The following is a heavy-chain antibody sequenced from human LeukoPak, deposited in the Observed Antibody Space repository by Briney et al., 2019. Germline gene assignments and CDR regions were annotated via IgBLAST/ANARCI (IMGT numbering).Heavy chain of an antibody. CDR1: SGSITSYY. Sequence: SETLSLTCTVSSGSITSYYWSWIRQPAGKGLEWIGRIYSSGTTNYNPSLKSRVTMSVDTSKNQFSLKLSSVTAADTAVYYCARDDSTGYGGWFDPWGQGTLVTVSS. CDR2: IYSSGTT. D-gene: IGHD6-19*01. CDR3: ARDDSTGYGGWFDP. V-gene: IGHV4-4*07. J-gene: IGHJ5*02.